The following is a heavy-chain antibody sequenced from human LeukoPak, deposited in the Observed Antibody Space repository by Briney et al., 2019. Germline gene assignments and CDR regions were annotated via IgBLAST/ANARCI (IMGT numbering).Heavy chain of an antibody. J-gene: IGHJ5*02. CDR3: VRAGPELDIVVVPAAGGRWFDP. V-gene: IGHV4-34*01. CDR2: INHSGST. D-gene: IGHD2-2*01. Sequence: SETLSLTCAVYGGSFSGYYWSWIRQPPGKGLEWIGEINHSGSTNYNPSLKSRVTISVDTSKNQFSLKLSSVTAADTAVYYCVRAGPELDIVVVPAAGGRWFDPWGQGTLVTVSP. CDR1: GGSFSGYY.